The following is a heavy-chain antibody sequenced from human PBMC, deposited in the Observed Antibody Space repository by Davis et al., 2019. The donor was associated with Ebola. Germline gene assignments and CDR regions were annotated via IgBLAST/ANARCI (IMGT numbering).Heavy chain of an antibody. CDR3: AREGRRRAITMIPGY. CDR1: GFTFSSYA. V-gene: IGHV3-64*04. J-gene: IGHJ4*02. D-gene: IGHD3-22*01. Sequence: GGSLRLSCSASGFTFSSYAMHWVRQAPGKGLEYVSAISSNGGSTYYADSVKGRFTISRDNAKNSLYLQMNSLRAEDTAVYYCAREGRRRAITMIPGYWGQGTLVTVSS. CDR2: ISSNGGST.